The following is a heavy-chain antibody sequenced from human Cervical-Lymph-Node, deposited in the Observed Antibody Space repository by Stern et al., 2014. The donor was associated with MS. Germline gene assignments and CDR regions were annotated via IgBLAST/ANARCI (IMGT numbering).Heavy chain of an antibody. J-gene: IGHJ5*02. CDR2: IYYSGST. CDR1: GGSISSYY. D-gene: IGHD6-19*01. V-gene: IGHV4-59*01. Sequence: QVQLQESGPGLVKPSETLSLTCTVSGGSISSYYWSWIRQPPGKGLEWIGDIYYSGSTNYNPSLKSRVTISVDTSKNQFSLKLSSVTAADTAVYYCARALGVADPSNWFDPWGQGTLVTVSS. CDR3: ARALGVADPSNWFDP.